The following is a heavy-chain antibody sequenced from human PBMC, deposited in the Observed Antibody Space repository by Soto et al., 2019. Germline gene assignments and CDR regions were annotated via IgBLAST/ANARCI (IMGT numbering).Heavy chain of an antibody. CDR3: ARDMEYQLFSSYYYYGMDV. V-gene: IGHV1-46*01. CDR2: INPSGGST. J-gene: IGHJ6*02. CDR1: GYTFTSYY. D-gene: IGHD2-2*01. Sequence: AAVKVSCKASGYTFTSYYMHWVRQAPGQGXEWMGIINPSGGSTSYAQKFQGRVTMTRDTSTSTVYMELSSLRSEDTAVYYCARDMEYQLFSSYYYYGMDVWGQGTTVTVSS.